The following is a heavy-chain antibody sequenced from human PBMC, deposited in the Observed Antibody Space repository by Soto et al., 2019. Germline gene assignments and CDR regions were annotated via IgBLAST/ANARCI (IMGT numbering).Heavy chain of an antibody. V-gene: IGHV3-74*01. CDR1: GFTFSSYW. J-gene: IGHJ4*02. D-gene: IGHD3-3*01. Sequence: GGSLRLSCAASGFTFSSYWMHWVRQAPGKGLVWVSRINSDGSSTSYADSVKGRFTISRDNAKNTLYLQMNSLRAEDTAVYYCARVRVPDYYDFWSGTADYWGEGILVTVYS. CDR2: INSDGSST. CDR3: ARVRVPDYYDFWSGTADY.